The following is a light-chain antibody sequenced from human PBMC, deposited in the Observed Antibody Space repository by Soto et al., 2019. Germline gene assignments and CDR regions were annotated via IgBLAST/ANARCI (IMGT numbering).Light chain of an antibody. V-gene: IGKV1-9*01. CDR2: AAS. J-gene: IGKJ3*01. CDR3: QQYYRYPPA. Sequence: DIQLTQSPSFLSASVGDRVTITCRASRGISSYLAWYQQKPGKAPKLLIYAASTLHTGVPSRFSGSKSETEFTLTISSLQPEDFATYYCQQYYRYPPAFGPGTKVDI. CDR1: RGISSY.